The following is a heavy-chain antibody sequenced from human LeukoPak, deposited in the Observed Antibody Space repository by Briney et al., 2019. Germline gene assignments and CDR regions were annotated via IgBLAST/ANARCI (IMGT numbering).Heavy chain of an antibody. V-gene: IGHV3-21*01. CDR1: GFTFSTYS. CDR3: ARDPYSGNYGNYYYYYMDV. J-gene: IGHJ6*03. Sequence: PGGSLRLSCAASGFTFSTYSGNWVRQAPGRALEWVSSITSSGTYIFYADSVKGRFTISRDNAKNSLYLQMNSLGPEDTAVYYCARDPYSGNYGNYYYYYMDVWGKGTTVTISS. CDR2: ITSSGTYI. D-gene: IGHD1-26*01.